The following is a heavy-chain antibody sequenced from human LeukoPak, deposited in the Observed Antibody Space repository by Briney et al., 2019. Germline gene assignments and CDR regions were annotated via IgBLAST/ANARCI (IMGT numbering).Heavy chain of an antibody. V-gene: IGHV1-2*06. D-gene: IGHD3-22*01. J-gene: IGHJ4*02. CDR3: ARVLGYSSFDY. CDR2: INPNSSGT. CDR1: GYTFTDYY. Sequence: TSVKVCCTASGYTFTDYYMHWVRQAPGQGLGWMGRINPNSSGTNYAQKFQGRVTMTSDTAVTTAYMELSRLRSDDTAVYYCARVLGYSSFDYWGQGTLVTVSS.